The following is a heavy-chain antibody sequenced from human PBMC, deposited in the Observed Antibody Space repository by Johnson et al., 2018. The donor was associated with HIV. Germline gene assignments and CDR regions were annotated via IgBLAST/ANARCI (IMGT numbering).Heavy chain of an antibody. Sequence: VQLVESGGGVVRPGGSLRLSCAASGFTFDDYGMSWVRQAPGKGLEWVSGINWNGGSTGYADSVKGRFTISRVNAKNSLYLQMNSLRAEETALYYCARVVGSGYYSNAFDVWGQGTMSTVSS. CDR2: INWNGGST. V-gene: IGHV3-20*04. J-gene: IGHJ3*01. CDR1: GFTFDDYG. D-gene: IGHD3-22*01. CDR3: ARVVGSGYYSNAFDV.